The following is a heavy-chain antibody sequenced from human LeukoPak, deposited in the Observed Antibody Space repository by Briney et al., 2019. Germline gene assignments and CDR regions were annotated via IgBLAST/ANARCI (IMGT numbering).Heavy chain of an antibody. CDR2: ISYDGSNK. Sequence: GRSLRLSCAASGFTFSSYAMHWVRQAPGKGLEWVAVISYDGSNKYYADSVKGRFTISRDNSKNTLYLQMNSLRAEDTAVYYCARVQLGLNFDYWGQGTLVTVCS. CDR3: ARVQLGLNFDY. D-gene: IGHD2-2*01. V-gene: IGHV3-30-3*01. J-gene: IGHJ4*02. CDR1: GFTFSSYA.